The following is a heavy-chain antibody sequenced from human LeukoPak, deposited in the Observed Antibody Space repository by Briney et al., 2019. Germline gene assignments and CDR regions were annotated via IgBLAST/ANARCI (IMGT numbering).Heavy chain of an antibody. CDR2: ISYDGSNK. V-gene: IGHV3-30*18. CDR1: GFTFSSYG. Sequence: GRSLRLSSAASGFTFSSYGMHWVRQAPGKGLEWVAVISYDGSNKYYADSVKGRFTISRDNSKNTLYLQMNSLRAEDTAVYYCAKDRSYGDFIDYWGQGTLVTVSS. D-gene: IGHD4-17*01. J-gene: IGHJ4*02. CDR3: AKDRSYGDFIDY.